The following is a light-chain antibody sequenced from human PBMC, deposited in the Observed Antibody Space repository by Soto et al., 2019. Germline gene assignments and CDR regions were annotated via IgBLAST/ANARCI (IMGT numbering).Light chain of an antibody. Sequence: QSVLTQPPSVSAAPGQKVTISCSGSSSNIGNNYVSWYQHLPGRAPKLLIYDNDKRPSGIPDRFSGSKSGTSATLGITGLQTGDEADYYCGTWGSSLSGYVFGTGTQVTVL. CDR1: SSNIGNNY. J-gene: IGLJ1*01. CDR3: GTWGSSLSGYV. CDR2: DND. V-gene: IGLV1-51*01.